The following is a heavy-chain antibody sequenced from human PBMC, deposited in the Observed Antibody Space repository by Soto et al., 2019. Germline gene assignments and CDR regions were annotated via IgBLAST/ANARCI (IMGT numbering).Heavy chain of an antibody. J-gene: IGHJ6*02. D-gene: IGHD2-2*01. CDR2: INHSGST. CDR3: ARLPFSSYYGMDV. Sequence: PSETLSLTCAVYGGSFSGYYWSWIRRPPGKGLEWIGEINHSGSTNCNPSLKSRVTISVDTSKNQFSLKLSSVTAADTAVYYCARLPFSSYYGMDVWGQGTTVTVSS. V-gene: IGHV4-34*01. CDR1: GGSFSGYY.